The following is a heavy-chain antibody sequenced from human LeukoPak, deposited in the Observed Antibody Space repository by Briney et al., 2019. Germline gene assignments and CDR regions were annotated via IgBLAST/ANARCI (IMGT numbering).Heavy chain of an antibody. CDR2: IDHSGST. CDR1: GGSFSGYY. D-gene: IGHD4-11*01. V-gene: IGHV4-34*01. Sequence: SETLSLTCAVYGGSFSGYYWSWIRQPPGKGLEWIGEIDHSGSTNYNPSLKSRVTISVDRSKNQFSLKLSSVTAADTAVYYCGREEDYNENWGQGTLVTVSS. J-gene: IGHJ4*02. CDR3: GREEDYNEN.